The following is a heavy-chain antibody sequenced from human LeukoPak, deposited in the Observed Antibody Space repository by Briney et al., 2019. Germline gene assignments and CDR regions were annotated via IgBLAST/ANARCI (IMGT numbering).Heavy chain of an antibody. Sequence: GGSLRLSCAASGFTFSSYWMSWVRQAPGKGLEWVANIKQDGSEKYYVDSVKGRFTISRDNAKNSLYLQMNSLRAEDTAVYYCARDGPSYCSRTSCKYGMDVWGQGTTVTVSS. D-gene: IGHD2-2*01. J-gene: IGHJ6*02. CDR3: ARDGPSYCSRTSCKYGMDV. CDR1: GFTFSSYW. V-gene: IGHV3-7*01. CDR2: IKQDGSEK.